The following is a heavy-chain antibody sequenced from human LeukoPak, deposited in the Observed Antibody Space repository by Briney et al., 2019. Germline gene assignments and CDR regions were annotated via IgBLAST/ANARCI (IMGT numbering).Heavy chain of an antibody. CDR2: INPNSGGT. CDR1: GYTFTGYY. D-gene: IGHD2-15*01. Sequence: ASVKVSCKASGYTFTGYYMHWVRQAPGQGLEWMGWINPNSGGTNYAQKFQGKVTMTRDTSISTAYMELSRLRSDDTAVYYCARESVVVAATGKYNWFDPWGQGTLVTVSS. V-gene: IGHV1-2*02. J-gene: IGHJ5*02. CDR3: ARESVVVAATGKYNWFDP.